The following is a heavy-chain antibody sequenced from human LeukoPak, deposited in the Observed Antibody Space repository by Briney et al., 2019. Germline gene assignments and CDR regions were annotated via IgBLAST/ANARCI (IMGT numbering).Heavy chain of an antibody. D-gene: IGHD2/OR15-2a*01. V-gene: IGHV3-30-3*01. CDR3: AREVDEYFDY. Sequence: PGGSLRLSCAASGFTFSSYAMHWVRQAPGKGLEWVAVISYDGSNKYYADSVKGRFTISRDNSKNTLYLQMNSLRAEDTAVYYCAREVDEYFDYWGQGTLVTVSS. CDR1: GFTFSSYA. CDR2: ISYDGSNK. J-gene: IGHJ4*02.